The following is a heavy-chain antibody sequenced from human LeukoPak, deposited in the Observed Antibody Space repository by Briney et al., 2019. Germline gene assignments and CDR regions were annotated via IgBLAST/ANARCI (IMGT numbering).Heavy chain of an antibody. CDR1: GGSISSGGYS. Sequence: SETLSLTCAVSGGSISSGGYSWSWIRQPPGKGLEWIGYIYHSGSTYYNPSLKSRVTISVDRSKNQFSLKLSSVPAADTAVYYCARAPYYYDSKAFDIWGQGTMVTVSS. CDR3: ARAPYYYDSKAFDI. J-gene: IGHJ3*02. D-gene: IGHD3-22*01. CDR2: IYHSGST. V-gene: IGHV4-30-2*01.